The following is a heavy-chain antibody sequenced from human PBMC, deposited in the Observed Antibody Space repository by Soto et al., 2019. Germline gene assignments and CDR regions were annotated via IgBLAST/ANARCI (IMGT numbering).Heavy chain of an antibody. CDR1: GFTFSSYA. CDR2: ISGSGGST. V-gene: IGHV3-23*01. CDR3: AKVGYCSSTSCYMAYYFDY. Sequence: GGSLRLSCAASGFTFSSYAMSWVRQAPGKGLGWVSAISGSGGSTYYADSVKGRFTISRDNSKNTLYLQMNSLRAEDTAVYYCAKVGYCSSTSCYMAYYFDYWGQGTLVTVSS. D-gene: IGHD2-2*02. J-gene: IGHJ4*02.